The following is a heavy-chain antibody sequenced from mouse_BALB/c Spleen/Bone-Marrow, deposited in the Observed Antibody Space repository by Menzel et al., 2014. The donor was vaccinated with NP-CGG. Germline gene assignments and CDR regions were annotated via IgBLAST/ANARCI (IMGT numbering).Heavy chain of an antibody. Sequence: VKLVESGAELVRPGSSVKISCKASGYAFSSYWMNWVKQRPGQGLEWIGQIYPGDGDTNYNGKFKGKATLTADKSPSTAYMQLSSLTSEDSAVYFCARLDGYYPYYAMDYWGQGTSVTVSS. CDR3: ARLDGYYPYYAMDY. D-gene: IGHD2-3*01. CDR1: GYAFSSYW. CDR2: IYPGDGDT. J-gene: IGHJ4*01. V-gene: IGHV1-80*01.